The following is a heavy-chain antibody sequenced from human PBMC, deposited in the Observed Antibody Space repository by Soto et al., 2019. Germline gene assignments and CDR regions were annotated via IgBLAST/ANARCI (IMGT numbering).Heavy chain of an antibody. V-gene: IGHV3-23*01. J-gene: IGHJ4*02. CDR3: AKDGSYCISTSCYLAPDY. Sequence: GGSLRLSCAASGFTFSSYAMSWVRQAPGKGLEWVSAISGSGGSTYYADSVKGRFTISRGNSKNTLYLQMNSLRAEDTAVYYCAKDGSYCISTSCYLAPDYWGQGTLVTSPQ. CDR2: ISGSGGST. D-gene: IGHD2-2*01. CDR1: GFTFSSYA.